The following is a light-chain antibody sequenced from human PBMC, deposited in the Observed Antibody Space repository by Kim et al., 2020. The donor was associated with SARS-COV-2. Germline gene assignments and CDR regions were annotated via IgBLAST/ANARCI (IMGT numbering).Light chain of an antibody. CDR2: AKN. V-gene: IGLV3-19*01. Sequence: VALGQTGRITWQGDSLRRSYVSWHRQRPGQAPVRVIYAKNKRPSVVSDRFSGSSAGDSSSLSITGAQAEDEADYYCFSRVRGDLVVFGGGTQLTVL. CDR3: FSRVRGDLVV. J-gene: IGLJ2*01. CDR1: SLRRSY.